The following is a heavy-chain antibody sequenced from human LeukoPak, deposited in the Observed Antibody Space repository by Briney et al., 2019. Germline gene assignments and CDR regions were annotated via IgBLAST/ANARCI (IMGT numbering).Heavy chain of an antibody. D-gene: IGHD3-22*01. Sequence: ASVKVSCKASGYTFTSYGISWVRQAPGQGLEWMGWISAYNDNTNYAQKLQGRVTMTTDTSTSTAYMELRSLRSDDTAVYYCARGEYYDSSGYYFFAFDIWGQGTMVTVSS. V-gene: IGHV1-18*01. CDR2: ISAYNDNT. J-gene: IGHJ3*02. CDR3: ARGEYYDSSGYYFFAFDI. CDR1: GYTFTSYG.